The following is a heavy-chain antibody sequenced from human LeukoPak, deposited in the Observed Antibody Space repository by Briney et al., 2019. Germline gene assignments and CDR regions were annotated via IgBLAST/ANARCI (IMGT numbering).Heavy chain of an antibody. CDR1: GFTFGTST. Sequence: PGGSLRLSCTTSGFTFGTSTMTWVRQAPGKGLEWVSTINNNGGSTYYASSVKGRFTISRDNSRNTLYLRMSSLRAEDTAVYYCEPPLQFLESWGQGTMVIVSS. CDR2: INNNGGST. CDR3: EPPLQFLES. V-gene: IGHV3-23*01. J-gene: IGHJ5*02. D-gene: IGHD3-3*01.